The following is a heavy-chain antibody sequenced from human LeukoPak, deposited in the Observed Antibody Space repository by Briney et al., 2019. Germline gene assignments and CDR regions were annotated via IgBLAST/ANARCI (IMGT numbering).Heavy chain of an antibody. Sequence: GGSLRLSCAASGFTFDDYAMHWVRQAPGKGLEWVSGISWNSGSIGYADSVKGRFTISRDNAKNSLYLQMNSLRAEDTAVYYCARVIKGSLWPRDYWGQGTLVTVSS. CDR2: ISWNSGSI. V-gene: IGHV3-9*01. CDR3: ARVIKGSLWPRDY. J-gene: IGHJ4*02. D-gene: IGHD3-22*01. CDR1: GFTFDDYA.